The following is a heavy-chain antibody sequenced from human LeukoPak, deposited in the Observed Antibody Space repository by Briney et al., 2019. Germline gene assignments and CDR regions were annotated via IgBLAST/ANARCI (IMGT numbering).Heavy chain of an antibody. CDR2: IYTSGST. Sequence: SETLSLTCAVYGGSFSGYYWSWIRQPAGKGLEWIGRIYTSGSTNYNPSLKSRVTISVDTSKNQFSLKLSSVTAADTAVYYCARSGYSYGYNYYYYYYMDVWGKGTTVTVSS. V-gene: IGHV4-59*10. D-gene: IGHD5-18*01. J-gene: IGHJ6*03. CDR3: ARSGYSYGYNYYYYYYMDV. CDR1: GGSFSGYY.